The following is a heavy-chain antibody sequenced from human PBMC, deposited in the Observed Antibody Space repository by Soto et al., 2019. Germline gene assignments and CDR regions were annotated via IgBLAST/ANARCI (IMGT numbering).Heavy chain of an antibody. Sequence: QITLKESGPTLVKPTQTLTLTCTLSGFSLSTSGVGVAWIRQPPGKALEWLALIYWDDDKRYRPSLESRLTTTKDTSKNQVVLTMTNMDSVDTATYYYAYLPCIGGSCYWFSFSGMDVWGQGTTVTVSS. CDR1: GFSLSTSGVG. J-gene: IGHJ6*02. V-gene: IGHV2-5*02. CDR2: IYWDDDK. D-gene: IGHD2-15*01. CDR3: AYLPCIGGSCYWFSFSGMDV.